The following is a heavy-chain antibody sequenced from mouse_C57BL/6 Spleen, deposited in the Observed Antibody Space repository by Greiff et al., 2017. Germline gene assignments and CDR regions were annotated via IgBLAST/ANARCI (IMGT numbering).Heavy chain of an antibody. D-gene: IGHD1-1*01. J-gene: IGHJ2*01. CDR3: AREFTTVVPYFDY. Sequence: VQLQQPGAELVKPGASVKLSCKASGYTFTSYWMQWVKQRPGQGLEWIGELDPSDSYTNYNQKFKGKATLTVDTSSSTAYMQLSSLTSEDSAVYYCAREFTTVVPYFDYWGQGTTLTVPS. CDR1: GYTFTSYW. V-gene: IGHV1-50*01. CDR2: LDPSDSYT.